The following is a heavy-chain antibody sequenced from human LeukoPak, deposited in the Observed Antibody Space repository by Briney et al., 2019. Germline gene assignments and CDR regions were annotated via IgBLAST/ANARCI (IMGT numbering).Heavy chain of an antibody. Sequence: ASVKVSCKASGGTFSSYAISWVRQAPGQGLEWMGRIIPILGIANYAQKFQGRVTITADKSTSTAHMELSSLRSEDTAVYYCARDLPPGSGGSWSWFDPWGQGTLVTVSS. CDR1: GGTFSSYA. CDR3: ARDLPPGSGGSWSWFDP. J-gene: IGHJ5*02. V-gene: IGHV1-69*04. D-gene: IGHD2-15*01. CDR2: IIPILGIA.